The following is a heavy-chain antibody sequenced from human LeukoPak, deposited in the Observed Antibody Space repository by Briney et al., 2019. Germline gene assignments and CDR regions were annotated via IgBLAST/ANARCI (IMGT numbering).Heavy chain of an antibody. J-gene: IGHJ4*02. CDR1: GYTFTGYG. D-gene: IGHD3-3*01. V-gene: IGHV1-18*01. CDR2: ISAYNGNT. CDR3: AREGYYDFWSGYNYFDY. Sequence: ASVKVSCKASGYTFTGYGISWVRQAPGQGLEWMGWISAYNGNTNYAQKLQGRVTMTTDTSTSTAYMELRSLRSDDTAVYYCAREGYYDFWSGYNYFDYWGQGTLVTVSS.